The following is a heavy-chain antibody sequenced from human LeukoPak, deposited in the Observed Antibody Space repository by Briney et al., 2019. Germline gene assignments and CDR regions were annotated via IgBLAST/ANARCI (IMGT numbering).Heavy chain of an antibody. CDR2: ITSGGTK. V-gene: IGHV3-23*01. CDR1: GFTFSSYA. J-gene: IGHJ6*02. Sequence: PGGSLRLSCAASGFTFSSYAMSWVRQAPGKGLEWVSYITSGGTKYYADSVKGRFTISRDNSKNTLYLQMNSLRAEDTAVYYCARAYTYYYDSIAYYYGMDVWGQGTTVTVSS. D-gene: IGHD3-22*01. CDR3: ARAYTYYYDSIAYYYGMDV.